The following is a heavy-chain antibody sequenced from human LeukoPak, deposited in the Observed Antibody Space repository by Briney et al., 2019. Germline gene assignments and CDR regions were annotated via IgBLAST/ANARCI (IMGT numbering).Heavy chain of an antibody. CDR3: TTDTWYSAGH. V-gene: IGHV3-7*03. J-gene: IGHJ4*02. CDR2: IKKDGSEK. D-gene: IGHD2-15*01. Sequence: GGSLRLSCTASGFIFSGSWMAWIRQAPGKGLEWVAIIKKDGSEKYYVDSMKGRFTISRDNAKNSLILQMNSLRAEDTAIYYCTTDTWYSAGHWGQGTLVTVSS. CDR1: GFIFSGSW.